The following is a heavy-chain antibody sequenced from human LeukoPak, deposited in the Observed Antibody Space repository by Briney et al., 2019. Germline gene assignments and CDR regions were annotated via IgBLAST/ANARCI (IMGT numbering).Heavy chain of an antibody. Sequence: GGSLRPSCAVSGFTFDDYAMHWVRQVPGKGLEWVSGINWNSDSIGYADSVKGRFTTSRDNAKNSLYLQMNSLRAEDTAFYYCAINGGGDSGYGNFDYWGQGTLVTVSS. CDR2: INWNSDSI. V-gene: IGHV3-9*01. CDR1: GFTFDDYA. J-gene: IGHJ4*02. CDR3: AINGGGDSGYGNFDY. D-gene: IGHD5-12*01.